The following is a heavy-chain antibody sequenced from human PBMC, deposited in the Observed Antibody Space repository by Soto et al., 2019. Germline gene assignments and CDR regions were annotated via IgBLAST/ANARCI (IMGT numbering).Heavy chain of an antibody. V-gene: IGHV3-30*18. CDR3: AKPFVGEGLLVSDY. CDR2: ISFDGSDK. CDR1: AFSFRHYA. D-gene: IGHD2-8*02. Sequence: QVHLVESGGGVVQPGRSLRLSCVASAFSFRHYAMHWVRQAPGKGLEWVAIISFDGSDKYHADSVKGRFTISRDNSKNTLYLQMNSLRVEDTAVYYCAKPFVGEGLLVSDYWGQGTLVTVSS. J-gene: IGHJ4*02.